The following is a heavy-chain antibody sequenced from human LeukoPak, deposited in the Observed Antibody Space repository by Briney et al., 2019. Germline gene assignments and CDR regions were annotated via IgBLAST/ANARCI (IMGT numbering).Heavy chain of an antibody. J-gene: IGHJ1*01. CDR2: ISGSGDST. D-gene: IGHD3-22*01. Sequence: GGSLRLSCAASGFTFSTYAVNWVRQAPGKGLEWVSTISGSGDSTYYADSVKGRFTISRDNSKNTLYLQMNGLRAEDTAVYYCAKDPYYYDSSGYYGGYFQHWGQGTLVTVSS. CDR3: AKDPYYYDSSGYYGGYFQH. CDR1: GFTFSTYA. V-gene: IGHV3-23*01.